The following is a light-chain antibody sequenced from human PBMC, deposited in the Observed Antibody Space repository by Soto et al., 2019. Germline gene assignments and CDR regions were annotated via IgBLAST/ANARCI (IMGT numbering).Light chain of an antibody. CDR1: QSVTRSY. Sequence: EIVLTQSPGTLPLSRGERATLYXRASQSVTRSYVAWYQQKPXXPTRLXXXGEXSRGTGIPDRFIGSGSGRDFTLTISRLKPEDFAVYYCQQYGRSAPTTFGQGTKVDIK. CDR3: QQYGRSAPTT. V-gene: IGKV3-20*01. CDR2: GEX. J-gene: IGKJ1*01.